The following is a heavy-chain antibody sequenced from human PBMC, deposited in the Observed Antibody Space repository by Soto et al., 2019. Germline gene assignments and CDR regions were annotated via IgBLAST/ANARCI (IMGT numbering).Heavy chain of an antibody. CDR3: ASPPPTYNGNAWPYFDY. D-gene: IGHD1-20*01. Sequence: QVQLVESGGGVVQPGRSLRLSCAASGFTFSSYAMHWVRQAPGKGLEWVAVISYDGSNKYYADSVKGRFTISRDNSKNPLYLQMNSLRAGDPAVYYCASPPPTYNGNAWPYFDYGGRGTLVTVSS. CDR2: ISYDGSNK. V-gene: IGHV3-30-3*01. CDR1: GFTFSSYA. J-gene: IGHJ4*02.